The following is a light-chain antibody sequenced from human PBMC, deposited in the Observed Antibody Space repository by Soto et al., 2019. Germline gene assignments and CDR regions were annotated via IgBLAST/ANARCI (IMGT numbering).Light chain of an antibody. V-gene: IGLV1-47*01. Sequence: QTVVTQTPSASGTPGQRITISCSGSSSNIGSNNVCWYQHLPGTAPTLLIYKNYQRPSGVPDRFSGSKSGTSASLAISGLRSEDEADYYCATWDDGLSGWVFGGGTTLTVL. CDR2: KNY. J-gene: IGLJ3*02. CDR3: ATWDDGLSGWV. CDR1: SSNIGSNN.